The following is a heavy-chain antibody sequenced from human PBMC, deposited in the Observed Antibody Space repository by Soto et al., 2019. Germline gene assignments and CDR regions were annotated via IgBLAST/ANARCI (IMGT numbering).Heavy chain of an antibody. J-gene: IGHJ4*02. CDR3: ARGGRGYSVAPRYYFDY. D-gene: IGHD5-18*01. CDR1: GVSFSSNP. V-gene: IGHV1-69*01. CDR2: IIPIFATV. Sequence: QVQLVQSGSEVKKPGSSVKVSCKASGVSFSSNPLSWVRQAPGQGLEWMAGIIPIFATVHYAQKFQGRVTITADESTSTAYMELTSLRSEDTAVYFCARGGRGYSVAPRYYFDYWGQGTLVTVSS.